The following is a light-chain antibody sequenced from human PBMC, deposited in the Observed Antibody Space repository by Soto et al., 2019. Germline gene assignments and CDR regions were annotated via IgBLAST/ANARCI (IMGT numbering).Light chain of an antibody. CDR2: SNN. CDR3: AAWDDSLNGPYVV. J-gene: IGLJ2*01. V-gene: IGLV1-44*01. CDR1: SSNIGSNT. Sequence: SVLTQPPSASGTPGQRVTISCSGSSSNIGSNTVNWYQQLPGTAPKLLIYSNNQRPSGVPDRFSGSKSGTSASLAISGLQSADEADYYCAAWDDSLNGPYVVFGGGTKLTVL.